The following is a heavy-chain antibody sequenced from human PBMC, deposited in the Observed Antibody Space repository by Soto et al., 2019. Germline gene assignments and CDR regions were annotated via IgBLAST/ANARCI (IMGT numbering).Heavy chain of an antibody. CDR1: GFTFSSYA. CDR2: ISGSGSST. D-gene: IGHD3-3*01. V-gene: IGHV3-23*01. J-gene: IGHJ4*02. Sequence: PGGSLRLSCAASGFTFSSYAMSWVRQAPGKGLEWVSAISGSGSSTYYADSVKGRFTISRDNSKNTLYLQMNSLRAEDTAVYYCAKADRYDFWSGAYYDYWGQGTLVTVSS. CDR3: AKADRYDFWSGAYYDY.